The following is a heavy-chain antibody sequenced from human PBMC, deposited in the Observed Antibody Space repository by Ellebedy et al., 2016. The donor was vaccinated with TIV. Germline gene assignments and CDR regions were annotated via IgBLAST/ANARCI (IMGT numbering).Heavy chain of an antibody. Sequence: PGGSLRLSCVGSGFTFKNYVMSWVRQAPGKGLEWVAAIRGSGVSTYYADSVEGRFTISRDNSRNTLHLHMNSLRAEDTAMYYCAKDEDDTMIMAITATPIIWGQGTMVTVSS. D-gene: IGHD2-15*01. CDR2: IRGSGVST. CDR1: GFTFKNYV. CDR3: AKDEDDTMIMAITATPII. J-gene: IGHJ3*02. V-gene: IGHV3-23*01.